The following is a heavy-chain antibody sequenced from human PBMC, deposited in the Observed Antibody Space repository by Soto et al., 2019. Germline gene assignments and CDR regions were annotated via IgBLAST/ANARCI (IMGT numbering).Heavy chain of an antibody. V-gene: IGHV1-69*12. CDR3: ATTGESDYYASSGSEYYYYGMDV. J-gene: IGHJ6*02. Sequence: QVQLVQSGAEVKKPGSSVKVSCTASGGTFSSYAISWVRQAPGQGLEWMGGIIPIFGTANYAQKFQGRVTITADESTSTAYMKLSSLRSEDTAVYDCATTGESDYYASSGSEYYYYGMDVWGQGTTVTVSS. CDR2: IIPIFGTA. CDR1: GGTFSSYA. D-gene: IGHD3-22*01.